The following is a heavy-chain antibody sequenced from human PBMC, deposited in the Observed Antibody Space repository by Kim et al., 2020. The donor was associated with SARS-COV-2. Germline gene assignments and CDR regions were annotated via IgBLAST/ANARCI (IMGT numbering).Heavy chain of an antibody. J-gene: IGHJ6*02. V-gene: IGHV3-33*01. Sequence: GGSLRLSCAASGFTFSSYGMHWVRQAPGKGLEWVAVIWYDGSNKYYADSVKGRFTISRDNSKNTLYLQMNSLRAEDTAVYYCARVGSPLGYCSSTSCYYYGMDVWGQGTTVTVSS. CDR1: GFTFSSYG. CDR3: ARVGSPLGYCSSTSCYYYGMDV. CDR2: IWYDGSNK. D-gene: IGHD2-2*01.